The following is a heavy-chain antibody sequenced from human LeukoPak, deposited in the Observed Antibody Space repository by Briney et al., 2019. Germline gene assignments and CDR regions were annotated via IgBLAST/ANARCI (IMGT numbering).Heavy chain of an antibody. CDR1: GGSISSYY. J-gene: IGHJ4*02. V-gene: IGHV4-4*07. D-gene: IGHD3-22*01. Sequence: SETLSLTRTVSGGSISSYYWSWIRQPAGKGLEWIGRIYTSGSTNYNPSLKSRVTMSVDTSKNQFSLELSSLTARDPAVYYRXRGRGITMIREDYFDYWGQGTLVTVSS. CDR2: IYTSGST. CDR3: XRGRGITMIREDYFDY.